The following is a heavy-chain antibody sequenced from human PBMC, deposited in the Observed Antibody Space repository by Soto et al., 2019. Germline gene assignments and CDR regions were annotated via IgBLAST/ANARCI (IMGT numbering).Heavy chain of an antibody. CDR1: GFTFSSYG. CDR2: IWYDGSNK. D-gene: IGHD5-18*01. CDR3: ARDPSPRLPVNWFDP. J-gene: IGHJ5*02. V-gene: IGHV3-33*01. Sequence: GGSLRLSCAASGFTFSSYGMHGVRQAPGKGLEWVAVIWYDGSNKYYADSVKGRFTISRDNSKNTLYLQMNSLRAEDTAVYYCARDPSPRLPVNWFDPWGQGTLVTVSS.